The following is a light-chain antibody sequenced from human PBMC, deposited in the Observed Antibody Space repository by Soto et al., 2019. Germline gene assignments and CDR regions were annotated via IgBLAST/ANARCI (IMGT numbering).Light chain of an antibody. J-gene: IGLJ3*02. Sequence: QSALTQPPSASGSPGQSVTISCTGTSSDVGGYNYVSWYQQRPGKAPKLMIYEVSKRPSGVPDRFSGSKSGNTASLTVSGLQAEDEAEYYCSSYAGRNNSVFGGGTKVTVL. CDR2: EVS. CDR3: SSYAGRNNSV. V-gene: IGLV2-8*01. CDR1: SSDVGGYNY.